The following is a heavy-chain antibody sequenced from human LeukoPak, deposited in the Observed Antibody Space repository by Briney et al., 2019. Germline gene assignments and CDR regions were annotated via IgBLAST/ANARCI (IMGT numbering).Heavy chain of an antibody. CDR3: ARIPGDYYDTQGDY. D-gene: IGHD3-22*01. J-gene: IGHJ4*02. CDR1: GGSIRSGGDY. V-gene: IGHV4-31*11. CDR2: IYYSGST. Sequence: SQTLSLTCAVSGGSIRSGGDYWSWIRQHPGKGLEWIGSIYYSGSTNYNPSLKSRVTISVDTSKNQFSLRLSSVTAADTAVYYCARIPGDYYDTQGDYWGQGTLVIVSS.